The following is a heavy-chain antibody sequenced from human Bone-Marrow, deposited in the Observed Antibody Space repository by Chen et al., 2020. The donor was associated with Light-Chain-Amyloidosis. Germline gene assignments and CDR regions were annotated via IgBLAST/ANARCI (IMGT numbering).Heavy chain of an antibody. J-gene: IGHJ5*02. D-gene: IGHD3-16*02. CDR3: ARHPRYLDWFDP. V-gene: IGHV4-39*01. Sequence: QLQLQESGPGLVKPSETLSLTCTVSGDSINSSPYFWGWIRQSPGNGLEWIVTVFSTGTTYYNPSLKSRLTISVDTSKNQFSLKLSSVTAADTAVYYCARHPRYLDWFDPWDQGTLVIVSS. CDR1: GDSINSSPYF. CDR2: VFSTGTT.